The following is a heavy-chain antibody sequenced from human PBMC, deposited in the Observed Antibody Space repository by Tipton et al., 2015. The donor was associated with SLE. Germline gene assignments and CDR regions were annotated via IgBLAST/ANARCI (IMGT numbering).Heavy chain of an antibody. J-gene: IGHJ3*01. CDR2: IYYTGKT. V-gene: IGHV4-59*06. Sequence: LRLSCSVSGGAVIHNYWSWIRQPPGKGLEWIGYIYYTGKTVYNPSLKSRLTISVDTSHNQFSLRLSSMTAADTAMYYCARSRDKATDSFDVWGLGTMVTVSS. D-gene: IGHD5-24*01. CDR3: ARSRDKATDSFDV. CDR1: GGAVIHNY.